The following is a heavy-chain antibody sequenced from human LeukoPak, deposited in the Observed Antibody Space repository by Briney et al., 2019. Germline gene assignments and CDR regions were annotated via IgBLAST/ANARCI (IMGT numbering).Heavy chain of an antibody. D-gene: IGHD6-13*01. CDR2: IYTSGST. Sequence: PSQTLFLTCTVSGGSISSGSYYWSWIRQPAGKGLEWIGRIYTSGSTNYNPSLKSRVTISVDTSKNQFSLKLSSVTAADTAVYYCARDSFRPNHIGSSSWTFDYWGQGTLVTVSS. J-gene: IGHJ4*02. V-gene: IGHV4-61*02. CDR1: GGSISSGSYY. CDR3: ARDSFRPNHIGSSSWTFDY.